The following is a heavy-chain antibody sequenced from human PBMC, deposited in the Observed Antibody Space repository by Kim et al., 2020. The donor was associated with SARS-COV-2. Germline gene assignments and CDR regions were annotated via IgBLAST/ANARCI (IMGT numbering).Heavy chain of an antibody. V-gene: IGHV3-11*01. J-gene: IGHJ4*02. CDR3: ARVPFGDLSAYHFDL. CDR2: ISSSGSYV. D-gene: IGHD3-10*01. CDR1: GFTFSDYY. Sequence: GGSLRLSCAASGFTFSDYYMTWIRQAPGKGLEWVSYISSSGSYVNYADSVKGRFTISRDNAKNSLYLQMSSLRAEDTALYYCARVPFGDLSAYHFDLWGQGTLVTVSS.